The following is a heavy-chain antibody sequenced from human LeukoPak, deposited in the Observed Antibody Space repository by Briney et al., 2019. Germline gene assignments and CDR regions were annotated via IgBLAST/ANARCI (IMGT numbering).Heavy chain of an antibody. CDR2: IYSGGST. D-gene: IGHD6-13*01. CDR3: ARGYSSSWSTYYYYMDV. Sequence: GGSLRLSCAASGFTVSSNYMSWVRQAPGKGLEWVSVIYSGGSTYYADSVKGRFTISRDNSKNTLYLQMNSLRAEDTAVYYCARGYSSSWSTYYYYMDVWGKGTTVTVSS. V-gene: IGHV3-53*01. CDR1: GFTVSSNY. J-gene: IGHJ6*03.